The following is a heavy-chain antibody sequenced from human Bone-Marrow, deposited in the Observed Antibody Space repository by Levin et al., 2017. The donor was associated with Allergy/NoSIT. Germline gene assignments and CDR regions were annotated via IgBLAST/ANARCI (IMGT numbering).Heavy chain of an antibody. CDR2: IIPILGIA. Sequence: SVKVSCKASGGTFSSYTISWVRQAPGQGLEWMGRIIPILGIANYAQKFQGRVTITADKSTSTAYMELSSLRSEDTAVYYCARARRYCSSTSCYMSWWFDPWGQGTLVTVSS. D-gene: IGHD2-2*02. J-gene: IGHJ5*02. V-gene: IGHV1-69*02. CDR1: GGTFSSYT. CDR3: ARARRYCSSTSCYMSWWFDP.